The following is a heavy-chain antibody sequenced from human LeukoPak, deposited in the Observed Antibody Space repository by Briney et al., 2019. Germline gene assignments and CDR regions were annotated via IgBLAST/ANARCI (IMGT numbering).Heavy chain of an antibody. Sequence: ASVKVSCKASGYTFKNYGISWVRLAPGVGLEWLGWITPFNGNRIYAWKFQDRVTMNTDTSTNTADLELRGLTSDDTAIYYCAQEGYSRGAFDIWGQGTMVTVSS. CDR2: ITPFNGNR. V-gene: IGHV1-18*01. CDR1: GYTFKNYG. J-gene: IGHJ3*02. D-gene: IGHD6-13*01. CDR3: AQEGYSRGAFDI.